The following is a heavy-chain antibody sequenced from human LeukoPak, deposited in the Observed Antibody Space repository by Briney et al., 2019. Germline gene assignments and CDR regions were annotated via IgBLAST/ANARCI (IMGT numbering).Heavy chain of an antibody. J-gene: IGHJ5*02. CDR3: AKESTVTPGNVNWFDP. D-gene: IGHD4-17*01. V-gene: IGHV3-23*01. Sequence: GGSLRLSCAASRFTFSIYAMSWVRQAPGKGLEWVSGISGSGGDTHYADSVKGRFTISRDNSKNRVYLHMNSLRAEDTAVYYCAKESTVTPGNVNWFDPWGQGTLVTVSS. CDR2: ISGSGGDT. CDR1: RFTFSIYA.